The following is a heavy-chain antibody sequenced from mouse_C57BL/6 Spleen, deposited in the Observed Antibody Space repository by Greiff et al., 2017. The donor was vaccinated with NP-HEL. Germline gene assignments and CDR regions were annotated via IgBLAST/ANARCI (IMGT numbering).Heavy chain of an antibody. CDR2: ISYDGSN. V-gene: IGHV3-6*01. Sequence: EVQLQESGPGLVKPSQSLSLTCSVTGYSITSGYYWNWIRQFPGNKLEWMGYISYDGSNNYNPSLKNRISITRDTSKNQFFLKLNSVTTEDTATYYCARGGRCYAMDYWGQGTSVTVSS. CDR3: ARGGRCYAMDY. CDR1: GYSITSGYY. D-gene: IGHD1-1*01. J-gene: IGHJ4*01.